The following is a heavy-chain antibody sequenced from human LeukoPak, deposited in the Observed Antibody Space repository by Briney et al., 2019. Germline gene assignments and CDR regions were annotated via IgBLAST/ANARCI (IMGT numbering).Heavy chain of an antibody. CDR3: ARDVAFYGSSWHNWFDP. D-gene: IGHD6-13*01. Sequence: ASVKVSCKASGYTFTSYGISWVRQAPGQGLEWMGWISAYNGNANYAQNLQGRVAMTTDTSTNTAYMELRSLGSDDTAVYYCARDVAFYGSSWHNWFDPWGQGTLVTVSS. J-gene: IGHJ5*02. CDR2: ISAYNGNA. CDR1: GYTFTSYG. V-gene: IGHV1-18*01.